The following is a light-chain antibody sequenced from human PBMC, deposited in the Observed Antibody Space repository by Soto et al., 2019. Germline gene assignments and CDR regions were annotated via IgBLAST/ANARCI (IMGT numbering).Light chain of an antibody. CDR3: CSYAGGGTYV. J-gene: IGLJ1*01. V-gene: IGLV2-23*01. Sequence: QSALTQPASVSGSPGQSITISCTGTSGDVGSYNLVSWYQHHPGKAPKLMIYEHTKRPSGVSNRFSGSKSGNTASLTISGLQAEDEADYYCCSYAGGGTYVFGTGTKLTVL. CDR1: SGDVGSYNL. CDR2: EHT.